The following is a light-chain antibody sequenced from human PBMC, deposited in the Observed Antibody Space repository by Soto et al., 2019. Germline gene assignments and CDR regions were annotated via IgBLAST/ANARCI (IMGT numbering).Light chain of an antibody. CDR3: CSYAGPYIV. CDR2: EVN. CDR1: SNDVGTYDL. J-gene: IGLJ2*01. V-gene: IGLV2-23*02. Sequence: QSALTQPASVSGSPGQSITISCTGVSNDVGTYDLVSWFQHHPGKAPKLLIYEVNKRPSGVSNRFSGSKYGSTASLTISGLQTVDEASYYCCSYAGPYIVFGGGTKLTVL.